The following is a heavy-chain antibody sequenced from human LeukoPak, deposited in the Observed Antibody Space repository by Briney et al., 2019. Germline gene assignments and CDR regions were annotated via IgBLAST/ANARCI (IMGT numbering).Heavy chain of an antibody. J-gene: IGHJ3*02. V-gene: IGHV3-48*03. CDR2: ISSSGSTI. D-gene: IGHD5-18*01. Sequence: GGSLRLSCAASGFTFSSYEMNWVRQAPGKGLEWVSYISSSGSTIYYADSVKGRFTISRDNAKNSLYLQMNSLRAEDMALYYCAKDMGGDTGGYAFDIWGQGTMVTVSS. CDR3: AKDMGGDTGGYAFDI. CDR1: GFTFSSYE.